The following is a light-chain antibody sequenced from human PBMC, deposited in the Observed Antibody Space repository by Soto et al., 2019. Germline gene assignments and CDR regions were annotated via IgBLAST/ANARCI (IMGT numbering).Light chain of an antibody. Sequence: DIQMTQSPSSLSASVGDRVTITCRASQGISSWLAWYQQKPEKAPKSLMYGASNLQTGVPSRFSGSRSGTDFTLTISDLQPEDFAPYYCQQYNTSPLPFGGGTKVEIK. CDR3: QQYNTSPLP. J-gene: IGKJ4*01. CDR1: QGISSW. CDR2: GAS. V-gene: IGKV1D-16*01.